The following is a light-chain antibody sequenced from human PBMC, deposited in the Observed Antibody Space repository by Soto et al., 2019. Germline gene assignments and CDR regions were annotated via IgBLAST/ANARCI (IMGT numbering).Light chain of an antibody. V-gene: IGKV4-1*01. CDR1: XTXLYGPNNKNY. CDR2: WAS. J-gene: IGKJ1*01. Sequence: DIVMTQSPDSXXXXXXXXXXXXCXSSXTXLYGPNNKNYLAWYQQKPGQPPKLLIYWASTRESGVPDRFSGSGSETDFTLTISSLQAEDVAVYYCQQYYNPPQNXGQGTNVEIK. CDR3: QQYYNPPQN.